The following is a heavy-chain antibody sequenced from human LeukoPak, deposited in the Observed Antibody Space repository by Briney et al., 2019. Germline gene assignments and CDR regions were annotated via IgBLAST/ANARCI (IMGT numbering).Heavy chain of an antibody. V-gene: IGHV3-7*01. CDR1: GFTFSDHW. CDR3: ANLWEMGY. J-gene: IGHJ4*02. CDR2: IKQGGSHS. D-gene: IGHD5-24*01. Sequence: GGSLRLSCAASGFTFSDHWMAWVRQAPGKGLEWVANIKQGGSHSYYVDSVRGRFTISRDNAKSSLFLQMNSLRVEDTAVYYCANLWEMGYWGQGTLVTVSS.